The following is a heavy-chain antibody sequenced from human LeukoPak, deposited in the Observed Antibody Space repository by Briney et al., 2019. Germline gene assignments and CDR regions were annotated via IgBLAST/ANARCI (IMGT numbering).Heavy chain of an antibody. Sequence: GGSLRLSCAASGFTFSRFWMSWVRQAPGKGLEWVANINQDGSEKYYVDSVKGRFTSSRDNAKNSLYLQMNSLRAEDTAVFYCARDGTYTDYDPDFDIWGQGTLVTLSS. CDR3: ARDGTYTDYDPDFDI. D-gene: IGHD5-12*01. CDR1: GFTFSRFW. J-gene: IGHJ4*02. V-gene: IGHV3-7*04. CDR2: INQDGSEK.